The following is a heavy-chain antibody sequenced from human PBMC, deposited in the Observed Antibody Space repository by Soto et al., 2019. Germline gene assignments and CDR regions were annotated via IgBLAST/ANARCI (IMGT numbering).Heavy chain of an antibody. CDR1: QYHQGISP. CDR3: AREGNYHEV. D-gene: IGHD1-7*01. Sequence: GALSHSYETSQYHQGISPMNWVRQAPGKGLGWLSSISSSGTYIDYADSVEGRFAISRDDAKNSVFLAMTSLRVDDTGVCYCAREGNYHEVRGQGTLVSVSS. J-gene: IGHJ1*01. CDR2: ISSSGTYI. V-gene: IGHV3-21*01.